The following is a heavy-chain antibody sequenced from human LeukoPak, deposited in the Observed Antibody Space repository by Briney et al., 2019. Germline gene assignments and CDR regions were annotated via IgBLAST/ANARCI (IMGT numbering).Heavy chain of an antibody. CDR1: GASINSGSNY. J-gene: IGHJ3*02. Sequence: PSETLSLTCGVSGASINSGSNYWGWLRQPPGTTLEWIGGIYSSGSTYYNPSLKSRVIIMIDTPKNHFSLTLSSVTAADTAVYYCARSDGYGLVGIWGQGTMVTVSS. CDR3: ARSDGYGLVGI. CDR2: IYSSGST. D-gene: IGHD5-18*01. V-gene: IGHV4-39*07.